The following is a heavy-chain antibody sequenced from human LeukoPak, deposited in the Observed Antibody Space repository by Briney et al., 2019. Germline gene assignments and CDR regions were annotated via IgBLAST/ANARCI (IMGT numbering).Heavy chain of an antibody. D-gene: IGHD2-2*01. Sequence: GGSLRLSCAASGFTVSSNYINWVRQAPGKGLEWVSLIYSGGTTYYADSVKGRFTISRDNSKNTLYLQMNSLRAEDTAVYYCAKDGGRYCSSTSCEGAYYFDYWGQGTLVTVSS. V-gene: IGHV3-53*01. CDR3: AKDGGRYCSSTSCEGAYYFDY. CDR2: IYSGGTT. CDR1: GFTVSSNY. J-gene: IGHJ4*02.